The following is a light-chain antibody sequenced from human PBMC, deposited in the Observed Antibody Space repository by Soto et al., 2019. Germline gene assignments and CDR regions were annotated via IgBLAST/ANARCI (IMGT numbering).Light chain of an antibody. CDR1: QTIYEK. J-gene: IGKJ5*01. V-gene: IGKV3-15*01. CDR2: GAS. CDR3: QQRSNCPPIT. Sequence: EIVLTQSPATLSVSPGESVTLSCRASQTIYEKLAWYQQRPGQTPRLVIYGASTRATGIPARFSGSGSGTDFTLIISSLEAEDFAVYYCQQRSNCPPITFGQGTRLEIK.